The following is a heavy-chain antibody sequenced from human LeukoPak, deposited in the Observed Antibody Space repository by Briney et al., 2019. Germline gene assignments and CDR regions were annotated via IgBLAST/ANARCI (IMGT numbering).Heavy chain of an antibody. Sequence: ASVKVSCKASGYTFSNYGISWVRQAPGQGLEWMGWISAYNGNTNYAEKFQGRVTMTTDTSTSTAYMDLRSLRTDDTAVYCCARDTQRSYDFWSGYQNYYYYYMDVWGKGTTVTVSS. J-gene: IGHJ6*03. V-gene: IGHV1-18*01. CDR1: GYTFSNYG. D-gene: IGHD3-3*01. CDR2: ISAYNGNT. CDR3: ARDTQRSYDFWSGYQNYYYYYMDV.